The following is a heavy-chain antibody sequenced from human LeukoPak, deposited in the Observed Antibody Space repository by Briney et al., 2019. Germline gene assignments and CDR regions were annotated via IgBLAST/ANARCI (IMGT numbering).Heavy chain of an antibody. Sequence: PGGSLRLSCAASGXTVSTYALSWVRQAPGKGLESVLGISGSGGRTYYADSVKGRFTISRDNSKNTLYLQMNRLRAEDTAVYYCAKDQGDYSSGWSIFDYWGQGSLVTVSS. V-gene: IGHV3-23*01. D-gene: IGHD6-19*01. CDR3: AKDQGDYSSGWSIFDY. J-gene: IGHJ4*02. CDR1: GXTVSTYA. CDR2: ISGSGGRT.